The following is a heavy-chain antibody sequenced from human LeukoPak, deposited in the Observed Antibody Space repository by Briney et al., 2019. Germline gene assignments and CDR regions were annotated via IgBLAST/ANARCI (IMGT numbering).Heavy chain of an antibody. D-gene: IGHD3-16*01. Sequence: NPSETLSLTCTVSGGSISTSLDYWDWIRQPPGKGLEWIGSIYFSGSTYYTPSLKSRVTISIDTSKNQFSLKLRSITAADTAVYYCAREETSTVWDWGQGTLVTVSS. V-gene: IGHV4-39*07. J-gene: IGHJ4*02. CDR1: GGSISTSLDY. CDR2: IYFSGST. CDR3: AREETSTVWD.